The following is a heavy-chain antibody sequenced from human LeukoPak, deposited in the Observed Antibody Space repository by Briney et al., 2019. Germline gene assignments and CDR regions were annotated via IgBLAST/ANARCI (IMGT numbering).Heavy chain of an antibody. CDR2: IYYSGST. D-gene: IGHD2-21*01. J-gene: IGHJ4*02. V-gene: IGHV4-59*12. CDR3: ARGRLGDSY. Sequence: SETLSLTCTVSGGSINSYYWSWIRQPPGKGLEWIGYIYYSGSTNYNPSLKSRVTISVDTSKNQFSLKLSSVTAADTAVYYCARGRLGDSYWGQGTLVTVSS. CDR1: GGSINSYY.